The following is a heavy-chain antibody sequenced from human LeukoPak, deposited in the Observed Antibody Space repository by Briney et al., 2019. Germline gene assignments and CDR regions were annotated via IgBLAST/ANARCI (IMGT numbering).Heavy chain of an antibody. CDR3: ARDPVSRYYDSSGYYLRPYWYFDL. CDR1: GGSISSYY. CDR2: IYYSGST. J-gene: IGHJ2*01. Sequence: KASETLSPTCTVSGGSISSYYWSWIRQPPGKGLEWIGYIYYSGSTNYNPSLKSRVTISVDTCKNQFSLKLSSVTAADTAVYYCARDPVSRYYDSSGYYLRPYWYFDLWGRGTLVTVSS. V-gene: IGHV4-59*01. D-gene: IGHD3-22*01.